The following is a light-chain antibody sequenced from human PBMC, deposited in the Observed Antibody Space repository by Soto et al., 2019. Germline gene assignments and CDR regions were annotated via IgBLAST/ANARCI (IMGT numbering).Light chain of an antibody. Sequence: DIQITQSQTSLSPFFLDMVPITCRPSQDIRNDLCWFQLRAGKATKRLIYDASSLESGVPSRFSGSGSGTEFTLTISSLPADYLASYCRQRYSSHWTFGQGTKVDIK. J-gene: IGKJ1*01. CDR2: DAS. V-gene: IGKV1-17*01. CDR1: QDIRND. CDR3: QRYSSHWT.